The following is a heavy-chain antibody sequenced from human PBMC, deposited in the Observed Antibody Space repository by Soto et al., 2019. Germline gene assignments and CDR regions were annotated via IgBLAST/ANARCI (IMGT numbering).Heavy chain of an antibody. Sequence: GGSLRLSCAASGFTFSSYSMNWVRQAPGKGLEWVSSISSSSSYIYYADSVKGRFTISRDNAKNSLYLQMNSLRAEDTAVYYCARDPSSYYYDSSGYSGAFDIWGQGTMVT. CDR2: ISSSSSYI. CDR1: GFTFSSYS. J-gene: IGHJ3*02. D-gene: IGHD3-22*01. CDR3: ARDPSSYYYDSSGYSGAFDI. V-gene: IGHV3-21*01.